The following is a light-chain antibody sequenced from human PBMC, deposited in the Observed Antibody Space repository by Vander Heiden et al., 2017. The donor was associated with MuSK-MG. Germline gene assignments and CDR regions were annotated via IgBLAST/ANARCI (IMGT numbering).Light chain of an antibody. CDR2: KDS. J-gene: IGLJ2*01. CDR3: QSSDISGLSVL. Sequence: SSELTQPPPLSVAPGQPARITCSGDALAKQYAYWYQQKPGKAPVLVIDKDSERLSGIPERVSGSSSGTAVTLTNSAVQAEDEADYYCQSSDISGLSVLFGGGTKLTVL. CDR1: ALAKQY. V-gene: IGLV3-25*03.